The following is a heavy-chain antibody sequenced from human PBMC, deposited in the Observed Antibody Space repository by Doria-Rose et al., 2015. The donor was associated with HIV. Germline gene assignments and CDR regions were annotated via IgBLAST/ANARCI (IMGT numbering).Heavy chain of an antibody. Sequence: VQLLESGPGLVRPSQTLSLTCTVSGDSISSGDSFWSWIRQPPGKCPEWIGYISSSRHTYYSPSLRCRVTISLAASKNQCSLTLNSVTAADTAVYDCARARNYGFPPFFDFWGQGTLVTVSS. J-gene: IGHJ4*02. D-gene: IGHD3-10*01. CDR2: ISSSRHT. CDR1: GDSISSGDSF. V-gene: IGHV4-30-4*01. CDR3: ARARNYGFPPFFDF.